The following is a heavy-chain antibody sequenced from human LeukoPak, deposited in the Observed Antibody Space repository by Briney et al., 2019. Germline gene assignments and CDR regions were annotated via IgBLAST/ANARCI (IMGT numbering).Heavy chain of an antibody. CDR2: IYTSGST. V-gene: IGHV4-59*01. CDR3: ARLHSSRAEEFDP. CDR1: GGSISSYY. J-gene: IGHJ5*02. Sequence: PSETLSLTCTVSGGSISSYYWSWIRQPPGKGLEWIGYIYTSGSTNYNPSLKSRVIMSVDTSKNQFSLRLSSVTATDTAVYYCARLHSSRAEEFDPWGQGTLVTVSS.